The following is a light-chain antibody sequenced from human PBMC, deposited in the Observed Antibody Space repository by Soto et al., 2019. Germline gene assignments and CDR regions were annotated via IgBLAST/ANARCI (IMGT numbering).Light chain of an antibody. CDR1: QSISSW. J-gene: IGKJ5*01. CDR2: KAS. V-gene: IGKV1-5*03. CDR3: QQYNSYSIT. Sequence: DIQMTQSPSTLSASVGDRVTITCRASQSISSWLAWYQKKPGKAPKLLIYKASSLESGVPSRLRGSGYGTEFTITISSLQTDDFATYYCQQYNSYSITFGQGTRLEIK.